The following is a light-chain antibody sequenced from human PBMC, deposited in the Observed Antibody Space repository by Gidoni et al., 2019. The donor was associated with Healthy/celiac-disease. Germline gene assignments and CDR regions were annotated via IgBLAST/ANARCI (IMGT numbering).Light chain of an antibody. J-gene: IGKJ4*01. CDR1: QSVSSY. CDR3: QQRSNWPPLT. V-gene: IGKV3-11*01. Sequence: EIVLTQSPATLSLSPGEGATLSCRASQSVSSYLAWYQQKPGQAPRLLIYDAYNRATGIPARFSGSASGTVFTLTISSLEPEDFAVYYCQQRSNWPPLTFGGGTKVEIK. CDR2: DAY.